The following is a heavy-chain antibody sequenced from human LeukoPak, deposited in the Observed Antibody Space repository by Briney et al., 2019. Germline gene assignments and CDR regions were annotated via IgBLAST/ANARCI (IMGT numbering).Heavy chain of an antibody. J-gene: IGHJ4*02. D-gene: IGHD3-22*01. CDR3: ARRAGDYSHPYDY. Sequence: GGSLRLSCAASGFTFSSYSMNWVRQAPGKGLEWVSSISSSSSHIYYADSVKGRFTISRDNAKNSLYLQMNSLRAEDTAVYYCARRAGDYSHPYDYWGRGTLVTVSS. V-gene: IGHV3-21*04. CDR2: ISSSSSHI. CDR1: GFTFSSYS.